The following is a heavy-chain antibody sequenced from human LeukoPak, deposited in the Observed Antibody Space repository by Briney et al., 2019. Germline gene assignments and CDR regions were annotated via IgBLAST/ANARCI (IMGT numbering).Heavy chain of an antibody. CDR3: TRGSSGYYYYFDY. D-gene: IGHD3-22*01. Sequence: ASVKVSCKASGYTFTGYYMHWVRQAPGQGLEWMGWINPNSGGTNYAQKFQGRVTMPRDTSISTAYMELSRLRSDDTAVYYCTRGSSGYYYYFDYWGQGTLVTVSS. J-gene: IGHJ4*02. CDR2: INPNSGGT. V-gene: IGHV1-2*02. CDR1: GYTFTGYY.